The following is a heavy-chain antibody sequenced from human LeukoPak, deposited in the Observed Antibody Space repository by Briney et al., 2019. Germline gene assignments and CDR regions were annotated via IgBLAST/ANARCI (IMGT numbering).Heavy chain of an antibody. J-gene: IGHJ4*02. CDR2: ITPSGGGT. D-gene: IGHD3-10*01. CDR1: GFTFSGYA. Sequence: GGSLRLSCAASGFTFSGYAMNWVRQAPGKGLEWVSAITPSGGGTHYADSVKGRFTISRDNSKNTLYLQMNSLRAEDTAVYYCAKSGSAGQLYFADYWGQGTLVTVSS. V-gene: IGHV3-23*01. CDR3: AKSGSAGQLYFADY.